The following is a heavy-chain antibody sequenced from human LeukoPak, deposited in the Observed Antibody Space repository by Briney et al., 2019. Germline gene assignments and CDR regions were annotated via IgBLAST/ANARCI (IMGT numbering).Heavy chain of an antibody. Sequence: KSSETLSLTCTVSGYSISTGYYWGWIRQPPGKGLEWIGRTYTSGSTNYNPSLKSRVTISLDTSKNQFSLKLSSVTAADTAVYYCARGYSSGWYYFDYWGQGTLVTVSS. CDR1: GYSISTGYY. V-gene: IGHV4-38-2*02. D-gene: IGHD6-19*01. J-gene: IGHJ4*02. CDR2: TYTSGST. CDR3: ARGYSSGWYYFDY.